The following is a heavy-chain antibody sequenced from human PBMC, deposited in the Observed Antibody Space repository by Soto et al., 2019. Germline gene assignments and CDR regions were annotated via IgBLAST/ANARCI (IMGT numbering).Heavy chain of an antibody. V-gene: IGHV4-30-4*01. CDR3: ARDGGFCTNGVCPVYYYYGMDV. CDR1: GGSISSGEYY. J-gene: IGHJ6*02. D-gene: IGHD2-8*01. CDR2: IYYSGTT. Sequence: PSETLSLTCTVSGGSISSGEYYWSWIRQPPGEGLEWIGNIYYSGTTYNNPSLKSRVTISVETSNNQFSLKLSSVTAADTAVYYCARDGGFCTNGVCPVYYYYGMDVWGQGTTVTVSS.